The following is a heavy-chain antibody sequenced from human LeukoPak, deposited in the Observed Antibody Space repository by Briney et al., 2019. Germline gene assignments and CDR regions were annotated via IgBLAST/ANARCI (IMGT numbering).Heavy chain of an antibody. CDR1: GGSIRSGSYY. V-gene: IGHV4-61*02. D-gene: IGHD3-10*01. CDR3: ARRLYGSGSYYAGDAFDI. Sequence: SQTLSLTCTVSGGSIRSGSYYWSWIRQPAGKGLEWIGRIYTSGSTNYNPSLKSRVTMSVDTSKNQFSLKLSSVTAADTAVYYCARRLYGSGSYYAGDAFDIWGQGTMVTVSS. CDR2: IYTSGST. J-gene: IGHJ3*02.